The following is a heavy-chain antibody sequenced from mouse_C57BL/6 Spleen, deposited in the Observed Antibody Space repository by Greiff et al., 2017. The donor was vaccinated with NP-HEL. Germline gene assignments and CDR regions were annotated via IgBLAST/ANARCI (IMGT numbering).Heavy chain of an antibody. V-gene: IGHV1-63*01. CDR3: AREDSSGYWFAY. Sequence: QVQLKESGAELVRPGTSVKMSCKASGYTFTNYWIGWAKQRPGNGLEWIGDIYPGGGYTNYNEKFKGKATLTADKSSSTAYMQFSSLTSEDSAIYYCAREDSSGYWFAYWGQGTLVTVSA. CDR1: GYTFTNYW. CDR2: IYPGGGYT. J-gene: IGHJ3*01. D-gene: IGHD3-2*02.